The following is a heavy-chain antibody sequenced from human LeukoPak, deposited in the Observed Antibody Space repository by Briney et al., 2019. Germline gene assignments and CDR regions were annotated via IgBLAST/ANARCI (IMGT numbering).Heavy chain of an antibody. Sequence: SETLSLTCAVYGGSFSGYYWSWIRQPPGKGLEWIGEINHSGSTNYNPSLKSRVTISVDTSKNQFSLKLSSVTAADTAVYYCARYSVDKYYYYYGMDVWGQGTTVTVSS. V-gene: IGHV4-34*01. D-gene: IGHD5-12*01. CDR2: INHSGST. CDR3: ARYSVDKYYYYYGMDV. CDR1: GGSFSGYY. J-gene: IGHJ6*02.